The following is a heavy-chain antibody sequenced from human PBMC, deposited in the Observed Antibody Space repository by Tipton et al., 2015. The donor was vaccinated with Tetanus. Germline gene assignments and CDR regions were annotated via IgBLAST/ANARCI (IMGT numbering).Heavy chain of an antibody. J-gene: IGHJ3*02. V-gene: IGHV4-4*07. CDR3: ARDVWRYYDSSGYQDHDAFDI. D-gene: IGHD3-22*01. Sequence: LRLSCTVSGGSISTYYWSWIRQPAGKGLEWIGRIYTSGSTNYNPSLKRRVTMSVDTSNTRFSLKLSSVTAADTAVYYCARDVWRYYDSSGYQDHDAFDIWGQGTMVTVSS. CDR2: IYTSGST. CDR1: GGSISTYY.